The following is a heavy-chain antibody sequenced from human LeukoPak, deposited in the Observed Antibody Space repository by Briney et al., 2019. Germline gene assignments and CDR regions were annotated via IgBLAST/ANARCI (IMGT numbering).Heavy chain of an antibody. V-gene: IGHV4-34*01. CDR3: TRGRYCSSTSCYLNWFDP. D-gene: IGHD2-2*01. Sequence: SETLSLTCAVYGGSFSGYYWSWIRQPPGKGLEWIGEINHSGSTNYNPSLKSRVTISVDTSKNQFSLKLSSVTAADTAVYYCTRGRYCSSTSCYLNWFDPWGQGTLVTASS. CDR1: GGSFSGYY. J-gene: IGHJ5*02. CDR2: INHSGST.